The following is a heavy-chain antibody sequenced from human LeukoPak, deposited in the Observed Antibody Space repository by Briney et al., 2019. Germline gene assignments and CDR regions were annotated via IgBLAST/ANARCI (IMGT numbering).Heavy chain of an antibody. J-gene: IGHJ4*02. D-gene: IGHD3-22*01. CDR2: IYYSGST. Sequence: SETLSLTCTVSGGSISSYYWSWIRQPPGKGLEWIGDIYYSGSTNYNPSLKSRVTISVDTSKNHFSLELSSVTAADTAVYYCARRLTYYYDSSGYIFDSWGQGTLVTVSS. V-gene: IGHV4-59*01. CDR1: GGSISSYY. CDR3: ARRLTYYYDSSGYIFDS.